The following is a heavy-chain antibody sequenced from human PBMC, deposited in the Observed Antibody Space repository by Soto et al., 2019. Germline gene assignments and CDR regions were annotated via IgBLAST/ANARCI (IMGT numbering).Heavy chain of an antibody. Sequence: QVQLVQSGGGVVQPGKSLRLSCAASGFTFSRSAMHWVRQAPGKGLEWVALISFDATKTFYADSVRGRFTISRDTSNDTLFLQMNSLRPEDTAIYYCARLRASNTPVAPDDSWGRGTLVTVSS. D-gene: IGHD6-19*01. CDR1: GFTFSRSA. V-gene: IGHV3-30*04. J-gene: IGHJ4*02. CDR3: ARLRASNTPVAPDDS. CDR2: ISFDATKT.